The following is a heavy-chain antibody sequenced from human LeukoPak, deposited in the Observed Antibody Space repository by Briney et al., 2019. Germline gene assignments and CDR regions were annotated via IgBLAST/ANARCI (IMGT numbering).Heavy chain of an antibody. Sequence: GGSLRLSCAASGFTFSNAWMSWVRQAPGKGLEWVGRIKSKTDGGTTDYAAPVKGRFTISRDDSKNTLYLQVNSLKTKDTAVYYCITRGIVGATVSEYWGQGTLVTVSS. J-gene: IGHJ4*02. CDR3: ITRGIVGATVSEY. V-gene: IGHV3-15*01. CDR1: GFTFSNAW. CDR2: IKSKTDGGTT. D-gene: IGHD1-26*01.